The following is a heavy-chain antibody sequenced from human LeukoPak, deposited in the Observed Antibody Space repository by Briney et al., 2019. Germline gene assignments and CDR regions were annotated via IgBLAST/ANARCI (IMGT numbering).Heavy chain of an antibody. V-gene: IGHV3-15*01. CDR3: TTGLGGDTYYDFWSGYTPRPNFDY. Sequence: GGSLRLSCAASGFTFSNAWMSWVRQAPGKGLEWVGRIKSKTDGGTTDYAAPVKGRITISRDDSKNTLYLQMNSLKTEDTAVYYCTTGLGGDTYYDFWSGYTPRPNFDYWGQGTLVTVSS. CDR1: GFTFSNAW. J-gene: IGHJ4*02. D-gene: IGHD3-3*01. CDR2: IKSKTDGGTT.